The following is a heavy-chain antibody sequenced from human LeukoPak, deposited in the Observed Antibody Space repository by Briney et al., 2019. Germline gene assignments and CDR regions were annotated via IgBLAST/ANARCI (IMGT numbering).Heavy chain of an antibody. CDR3: AYSSGYQQH. J-gene: IGHJ1*01. D-gene: IGHD3-22*01. Sequence: SETLSLTCAVYGGSFSDYYWSWIRQPPGKGLEWIREINHSGSTNYNPSLKSRVTISVDTSKNQFSLKLSSVAAADTAVYYCAYSSGYQQHWGQGTLVTVSS. CDR1: GGSFSDYY. CDR2: INHSGST. V-gene: IGHV4-34*01.